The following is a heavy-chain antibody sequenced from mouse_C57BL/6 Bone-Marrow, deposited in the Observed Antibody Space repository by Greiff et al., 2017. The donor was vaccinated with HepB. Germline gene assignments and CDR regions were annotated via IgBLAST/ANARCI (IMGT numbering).Heavy chain of an antibody. CDR2: INPYNGGT. CDR1: GYTFTDHY. V-gene: IGHV1-19*01. CDR3: ARLRTRGLDY. J-gene: IGHJ2*01. Sequence: VQLQQSGPVLVKPGASVKMSCKASGYTFTDHYMNWVKQSHGKSLEWIGVINPYNGGTSYNQKFKGKATLTVDKSSSTAYMELNSLTSEDSAVYYCARLRTRGLDYWGQGTTLTVSS. D-gene: IGHD2-13*01.